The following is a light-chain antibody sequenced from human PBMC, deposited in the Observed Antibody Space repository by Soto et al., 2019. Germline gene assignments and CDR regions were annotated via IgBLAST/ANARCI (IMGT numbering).Light chain of an antibody. Sequence: DIQMTQSPSSLSASVGDRVTXXXXASQSISSYLNWYRQKPGKAPKLLIYAASSLQSGVPSRFSGSGSGTDFTLTISSLQPEDFATYYCQQSYSTPRTFGQGTKVDIK. CDR1: QSISSY. V-gene: IGKV1-39*01. J-gene: IGKJ1*01. CDR3: QQSYSTPRT. CDR2: AAS.